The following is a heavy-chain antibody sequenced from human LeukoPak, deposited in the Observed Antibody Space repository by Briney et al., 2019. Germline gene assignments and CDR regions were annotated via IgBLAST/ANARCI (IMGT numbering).Heavy chain of an antibody. Sequence: SETLSLTCTLSGGSLSSYFWSWIRQPPGKGLEWSWYIYYSGITNYNPPLTCRASIPLDTSNNRVPLKLSSVTAEDAAVYYCASVVGGYLDYWGQGTLVPVSS. CDR3: ASVVGGYLDY. CDR2: IYYSGIT. J-gene: IGHJ4*02. CDR1: GGSLSSYF. D-gene: IGHD5-12*01. V-gene: IGHV4-59*01.